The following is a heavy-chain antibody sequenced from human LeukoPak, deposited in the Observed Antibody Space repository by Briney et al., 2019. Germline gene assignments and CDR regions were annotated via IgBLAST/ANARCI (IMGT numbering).Heavy chain of an antibody. D-gene: IGHD6-6*01. Sequence: PSETLSLTCTVSGGTISSSTYYWGWIRQPPGQGLEWIGSIYYRGSTYYNPSLKSRVTISVDTSKNQFSLKLSSVTAADTAVYYCARVSVIAARLLFDYWGQGTLVTVSS. CDR3: ARVSVIAARLLFDY. CDR2: IYYRGST. CDR1: GGTISSSTYY. J-gene: IGHJ4*02. V-gene: IGHV4-39*07.